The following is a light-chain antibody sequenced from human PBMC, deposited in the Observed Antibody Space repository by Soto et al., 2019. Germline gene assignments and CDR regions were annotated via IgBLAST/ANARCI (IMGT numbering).Light chain of an antibody. V-gene: IGLV4-69*01. Sequence: QLVLTQSPSASASLGASVKLTCTLSRGHSNYAIAWHQQQSEKGPRYLMKRNSDGSHSKGDGIPDRFSGASSGAERYLAISSLQAEDEADYYCQSWGSGIVVFGGGTKVTVL. J-gene: IGLJ2*01. CDR1: RGHSNYA. CDR3: QSWGSGIVV. CDR2: RNSDGSH.